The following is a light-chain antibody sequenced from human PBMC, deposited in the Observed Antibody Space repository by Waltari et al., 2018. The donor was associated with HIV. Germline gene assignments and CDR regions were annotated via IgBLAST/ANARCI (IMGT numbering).Light chain of an antibody. CDR2: DVT. CDR1: SSDVGGFNY. Sequence: QSALTQPASVSGSPGQSITLSCTGTSSDVGGFNYVSWYQHHPGKAPKLMIYDVTSRPSGVSNRFSDSKSGNTASLTISGLQAEDEADYYCSSYTSSSTLVVFGGGTKLTVL. J-gene: IGLJ2*01. V-gene: IGLV2-14*03. CDR3: SSYTSSSTLVV.